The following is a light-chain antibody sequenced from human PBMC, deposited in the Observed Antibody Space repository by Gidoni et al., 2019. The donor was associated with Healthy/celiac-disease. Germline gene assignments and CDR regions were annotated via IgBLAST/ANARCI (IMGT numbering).Light chain of an antibody. CDR1: SSDVGGYNY. V-gene: IGLV2-14*01. J-gene: IGLJ3*02. CDR2: EVS. Sequence: QSPLTQPAAVAASPGPSSTISCTGTSSDVGGYNYVSWYQHHPGKAPKLMIYEVSNRPSGVSNRFSGSKSGNTSSLTISGLQAEDEADYYCSSYTSSSTWVFGGGTKLTVL. CDR3: SSYTSSSTWV.